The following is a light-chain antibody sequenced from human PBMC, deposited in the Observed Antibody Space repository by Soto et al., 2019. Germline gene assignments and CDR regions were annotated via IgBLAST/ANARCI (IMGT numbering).Light chain of an antibody. CDR3: CSYASSYPNYV. J-gene: IGLJ1*01. CDR2: DVS. Sequence: QSVLTQPRSVSGSPGQSVTISCTGTSSDVGGYNYVSWYQQHPGKAPKLMIYDVSKRPSGVPDRFSGSKSGNTASLTISGLQAEDEADYYCCSYASSYPNYVFGTGTKVTVL. V-gene: IGLV2-11*01. CDR1: SSDVGGYNY.